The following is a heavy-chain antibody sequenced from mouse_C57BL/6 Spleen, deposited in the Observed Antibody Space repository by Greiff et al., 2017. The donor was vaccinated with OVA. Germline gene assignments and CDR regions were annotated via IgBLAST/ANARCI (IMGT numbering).Heavy chain of an antibody. Sequence: QVQLKESGAELVKPGASVKISCKASGYAFSSYWMNWVKQRPGKGLEWIGQIYPGDGDTNYNGKFKGKATLTADKSSSTAYMQLSSLTSEDSAVYSGARWWASSSPFAYWGQGTLVTVSA. J-gene: IGHJ3*01. CDR1: GYAFSSYW. CDR3: ARWWASSSPFAY. D-gene: IGHD1-1*01. CDR2: IYPGDGDT. V-gene: IGHV1-80*01.